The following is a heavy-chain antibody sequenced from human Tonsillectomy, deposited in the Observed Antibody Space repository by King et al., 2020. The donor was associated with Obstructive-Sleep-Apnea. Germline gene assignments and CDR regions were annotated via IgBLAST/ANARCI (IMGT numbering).Heavy chain of an antibody. D-gene: IGHD6-13*01. CDR1: GFTFRSYG. J-gene: IGHJ4*02. CDR3: AKPSYSGSWYDY. V-gene: IGHV3-30*18. Sequence: QLVQSGGGVVQPGRSLRLSCAASGFTFRSYGMHWVRPAPGKGLEWVAVISYDGINQYYADSVKGRFTISRDNSKNTLYLQMNSLRAEDTAVYYCAKPSYSGSWYDYWGQGILVSVSS. CDR2: ISYDGINQ.